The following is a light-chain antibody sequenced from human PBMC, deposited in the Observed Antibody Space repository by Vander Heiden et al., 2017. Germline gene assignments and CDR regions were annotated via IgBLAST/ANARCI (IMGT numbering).Light chain of an antibody. J-gene: IGLJ3*02. CDR2: KDN. V-gene: IGLV1-47*01. CDR1: NSNVRSNS. CDR3: ATWDDSLSGPV. Sequence: QSVLTQPLSASWPPGQRVTNPCSGGNSNVRSNSVYWYQRLPETAPKLLIYKDNQRPSGVPDRFSVAKSGTSASLAISGLRSDDEGDYYCATWDDSLSGPVFGGGTKLTVL.